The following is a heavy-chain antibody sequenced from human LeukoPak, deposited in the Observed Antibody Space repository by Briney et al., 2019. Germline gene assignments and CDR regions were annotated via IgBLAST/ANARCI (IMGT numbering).Heavy chain of an antibody. D-gene: IGHD6-13*01. CDR1: GFTFSSYS. J-gene: IGHJ3*02. V-gene: IGHV3-21*01. Sequence: GGSLRRSCAASGFTFSSYSMNWVRQAPGKGLEWVSSISSSSSYIYYADSVKGRFTISRDNAKNSLYLQMNSLRAEDTAVYYCARDGLAPAGTSPGQGRAFDIWGQGTMVTVSS. CDR3: ARDGLAPAGTSPGQGRAFDI. CDR2: ISSSSSYI.